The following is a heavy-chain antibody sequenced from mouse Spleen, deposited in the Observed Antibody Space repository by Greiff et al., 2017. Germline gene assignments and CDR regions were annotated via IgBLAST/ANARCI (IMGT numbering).Heavy chain of an antibody. CDR3: ARDRGYGNYWDY. Sequence: DVRLVESGGGLVKPGGSLKLSCAASGFTFSSYAMSWVRQTPEKRLEWVATISDGGSYTYYPDNVKGRFTISRDNAKNNLYLQMSHLKSEDTAMYYCARDRGYGNYWDYWGQGTTLTVSS. D-gene: IGHD2-1*01. CDR2: ISDGGSYT. V-gene: IGHV5-4*01. J-gene: IGHJ2*01. CDR1: GFTFSSYA.